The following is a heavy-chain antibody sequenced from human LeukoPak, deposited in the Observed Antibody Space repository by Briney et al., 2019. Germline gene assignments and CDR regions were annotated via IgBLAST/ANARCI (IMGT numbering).Heavy chain of an antibody. CDR1: GFTFSSYS. J-gene: IGHJ4*02. Sequence: RGSLRLSCAASGFTFSSYSMNWGRQAPGKGLEWVSSISSSSSYIDYADSVKGRFTISSDNAKNSVYLQMNSLRAEDTAVYYCARTPAETDFDYWGQGTLVTVSS. CDR3: ARTPAETDFDY. CDR2: ISSSSSYI. V-gene: IGHV3-21*01.